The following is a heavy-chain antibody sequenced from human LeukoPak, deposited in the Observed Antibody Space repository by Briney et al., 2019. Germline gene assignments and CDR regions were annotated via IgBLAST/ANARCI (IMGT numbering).Heavy chain of an antibody. J-gene: IGHJ4*02. CDR3: ARMPLEIVTNFLDY. Sequence: GGSLRLSCAASGFTFNSYSMNWVRQAPGKGLEWISYINSNSRTIHYADSVKGRFTISRDNAKNSLYLQMNTLRAEDTAVYYCARMPLEIVTNFLDYWGQGTRVTVSS. D-gene: IGHD4-11*01. CDR1: GFTFNSYS. V-gene: IGHV3-48*04. CDR2: INSNSRTI.